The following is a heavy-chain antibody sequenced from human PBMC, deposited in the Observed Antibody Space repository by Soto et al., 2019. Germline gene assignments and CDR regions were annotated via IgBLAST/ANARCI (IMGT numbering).Heavy chain of an antibody. CDR1: GGSFSTYG. J-gene: IGHJ4*02. Sequence: QVQLVQSGAEVKKPGSSAKVSCKASGGSFSTYGIKWVRLAPGQGLEWMGGIIPKFGTTDYAQKFRGRVTITADDSTNTAYMELNYLRSEDTAVYFCARELDPYYGGNSLSLDYWGQGTLVTVSS. CDR3: ARELDPYYGGNSLSLDY. V-gene: IGHV1-69*13. D-gene: IGHD4-17*01. CDR2: IIPKFGTT.